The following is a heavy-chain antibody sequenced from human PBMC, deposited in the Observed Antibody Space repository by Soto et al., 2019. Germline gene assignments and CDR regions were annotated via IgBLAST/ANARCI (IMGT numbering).Heavy chain of an antibody. CDR3: ARFVWSGYFPSNNYFDP. J-gene: IGHJ5*02. CDR2: ISYSGST. D-gene: IGHD3-3*01. CDR1: GGSSSNYY. V-gene: IGHV4-59*01. Sequence: SETLSLTCTVSGGSSSNYYGSWIRQPPGKELEWIGYISYSGSTNYNPSLKSRVTMSVDTSKNQFSLKVNSVTAADTAVYFCARFVWSGYFPSNNYFDPWGQGTLVTVS.